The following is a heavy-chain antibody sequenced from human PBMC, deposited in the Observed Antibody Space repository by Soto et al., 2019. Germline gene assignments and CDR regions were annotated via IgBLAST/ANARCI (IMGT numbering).Heavy chain of an antibody. Sequence: GGSLRLSCAASGFTFSNYAMNWVRQAPGKGLEWVSAISAGGSNTDYADSVKGRFTISSDNSKNTLYLQMNSLRAEDTAVHYCAKEYSTSFDYWGQGTLVTVSS. V-gene: IGHV3-23*01. CDR1: GFTFSNYA. CDR3: AKEYSTSFDY. CDR2: ISAGGSNT. J-gene: IGHJ4*02. D-gene: IGHD6-6*01.